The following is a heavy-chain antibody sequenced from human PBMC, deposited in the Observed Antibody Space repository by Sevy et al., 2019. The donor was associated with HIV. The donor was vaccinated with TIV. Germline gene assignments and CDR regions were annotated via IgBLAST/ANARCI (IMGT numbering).Heavy chain of an antibody. D-gene: IGHD3-22*01. CDR2: ISYDGSNK. Sequence: GGSLRLSCAASGFTFSSYGMHWVRQAPGKGLEWVAVISYDGSNKYYADSVKGRFTISRDNSKNTLYLQMNSLRAEDTAVYYCAKGGYYDSTGYYHLGYYYGMDVWGQGTTVTVSS. J-gene: IGHJ6*02. CDR1: GFTFSSYG. CDR3: AKGGYYDSTGYYHLGYYYGMDV. V-gene: IGHV3-30*18.